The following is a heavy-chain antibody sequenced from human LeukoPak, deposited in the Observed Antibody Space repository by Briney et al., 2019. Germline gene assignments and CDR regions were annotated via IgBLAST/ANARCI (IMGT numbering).Heavy chain of an antibody. CDR2: TYYRSKWYN. CDR1: GDSVSSNSAA. CDR3: ARGHHLDY. D-gene: IGHD1-14*01. Sequence: SQTLSLTCAISGDSVSSNSAAWNRIRQSPSRGLEWLGRTYYRSKWYNDYAVSVKSRITINPDTSKNQFSLKLSSVTAADTAVYYCARGHHLDYWGQGTLVTVSS. J-gene: IGHJ4*02. V-gene: IGHV6-1*01.